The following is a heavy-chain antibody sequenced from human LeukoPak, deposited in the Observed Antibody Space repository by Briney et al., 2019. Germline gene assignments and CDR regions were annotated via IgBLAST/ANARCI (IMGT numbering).Heavy chain of an antibody. CDR2: IRYDGSNK. J-gene: IGHJ4*02. Sequence: PGGSLRLSCAASGFTFSSYGMHWVRQAPGKGLEWVAFIRYDGSNKYYADSVKGRFTISRDNSKNTLYLQMNSLRAEDTAVYYCAKDWYSITMVRGVEETHYYFDYWGQGTLVTVSS. V-gene: IGHV3-30*02. CDR3: AKDWYSITMVRGVEETHYYFDY. D-gene: IGHD3-10*01. CDR1: GFTFSSYG.